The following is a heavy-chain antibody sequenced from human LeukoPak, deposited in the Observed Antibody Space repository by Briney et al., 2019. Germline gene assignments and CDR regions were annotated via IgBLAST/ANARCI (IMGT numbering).Heavy chain of an antibody. J-gene: IGHJ3*02. V-gene: IGHV3-7*01. Sequence: GGSLRLSCAASGFTFSTYWMSWVRQAPGKGLEWVANINQDGSEKLYVDSVKGRFTISRDNAKNSLYLQMDTLRPEDTAVYYCARDLVVVTAHAFDIWGQGTMVTVSS. CDR3: ARDLVVVTAHAFDI. D-gene: IGHD2-21*02. CDR2: INQDGSEK. CDR1: GFTFSTYW.